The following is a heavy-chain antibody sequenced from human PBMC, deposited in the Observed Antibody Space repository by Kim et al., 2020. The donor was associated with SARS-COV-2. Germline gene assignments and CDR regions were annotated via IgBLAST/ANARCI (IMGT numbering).Heavy chain of an antibody. Sequence: SETLSLTCAVYGGSFSGYYWSWIRQPPGKGLEWIGEINHSGSTNYNPSLKSRVTISVDTSKNQFSLKLSPVTAADTAVYYCARGPTTVVRRAFDIWGQGTMVTVSS. CDR3: ARGPTTVVRRAFDI. J-gene: IGHJ3*02. CDR1: GGSFSGYY. D-gene: IGHD4-17*01. V-gene: IGHV4-34*01. CDR2: INHSGST.